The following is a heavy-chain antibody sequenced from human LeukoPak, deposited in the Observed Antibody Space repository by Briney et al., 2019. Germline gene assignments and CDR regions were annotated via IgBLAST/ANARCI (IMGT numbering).Heavy chain of an antibody. CDR1: GGSISSSSYY. V-gene: IGHV4-39*01. Sequence: SETLSLTCTVSGGSISSSSYYWGWIRQPPGKGLEWIGSIYYSGSTYYNPSLKSRVTISVDTSKNQFSLKLSSVTAADTAVYYCASLIWFGELAIDYRGQGTLVTVSS. J-gene: IGHJ4*02. CDR3: ASLIWFGELAIDY. CDR2: IYYSGST. D-gene: IGHD3-10*01.